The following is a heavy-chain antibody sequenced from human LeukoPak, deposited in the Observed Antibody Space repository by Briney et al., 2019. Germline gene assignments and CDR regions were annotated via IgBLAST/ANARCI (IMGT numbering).Heavy chain of an antibody. D-gene: IGHD1-14*01. CDR2: IKDDGSEM. V-gene: IGHV3-7*03. CDR1: GFTFSGYC. J-gene: IGHJ4*02. Sequence: GGSLRLSCVASGFTFSGYCMSWVRQAPGKGLEWLANIKDDGSEMYSVDSVKGRFTISRDSANSSLYLQMRSLRAEDTAVYYCGRARIDYWGEGTLVTVST. CDR3: GRARIDY.